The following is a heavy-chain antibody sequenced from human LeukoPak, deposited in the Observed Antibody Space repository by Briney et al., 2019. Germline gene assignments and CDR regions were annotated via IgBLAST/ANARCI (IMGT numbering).Heavy chain of an antibody. J-gene: IGHJ5*02. Sequence: SETLSLTCAVSGGSISSGGYSWSWIRQSPSRGLEWLGRTYYRSTWYNDYAVSVRGRITVNPDTSKNQFSLHLNSVTPEDTAVYYCARRLTQYDCFDPWGQGILVTVSS. CDR3: ARRLTQYDCFDP. CDR2: TYYRSTWYN. CDR1: GGSISSGGYS. V-gene: IGHV6-1*01. D-gene: IGHD2-2*01.